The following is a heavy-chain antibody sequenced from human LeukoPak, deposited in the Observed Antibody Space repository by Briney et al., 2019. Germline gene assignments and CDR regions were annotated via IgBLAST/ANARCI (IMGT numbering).Heavy chain of an antibody. V-gene: IGHV3-23*01. CDR2: ISGSGGST. D-gene: IGHD2-15*01. CDR1: GFTFSSYA. CDR3: AKGAPVVVAATEGGMDV. J-gene: IGHJ6*02. Sequence: GGSLRLSCAASGFTFSSYAMSWVRQAPGKGLEWVLAISGSGGSTYYADSVKGRFTISRDNSKNTLYLQMNSLRAEDTAVYYCAKGAPVVVAATEGGMDVWGQGTTVTVSS.